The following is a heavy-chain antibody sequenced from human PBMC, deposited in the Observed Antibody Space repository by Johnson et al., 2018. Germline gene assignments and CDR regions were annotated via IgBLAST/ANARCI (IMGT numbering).Heavy chain of an antibody. Sequence: QVQLVQSGGGVVQPGRSLRVSCAASGFTFSNFGMHWVRQTPGKGLDWVAIIWYDGNNKYYADSVKGRFIISRDNSKNTVYLQMNSLRAEDTAVYYCAKGSLMAPRELYCQHWGQGTLVTVSS. D-gene: IGHD3-10*01. CDR2: IWYDGNNK. CDR3: AKGSLMAPRELYCQH. CDR1: GFTFSNFG. V-gene: IGHV3-33*06. J-gene: IGHJ1*01.